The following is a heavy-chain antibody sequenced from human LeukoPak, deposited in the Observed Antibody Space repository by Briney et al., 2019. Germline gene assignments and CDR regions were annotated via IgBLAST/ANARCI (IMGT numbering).Heavy chain of an antibody. Sequence: PGRSLRLSCAASGFTFDDYAMHWVRQAPGKGLEWVSGISWNSGSIGYADSVKGRFTISRDNAKNSLYLQMNSLRAEDMALYYCAKDGGGDRYSSSWYQLSYFDYWGQGTLVTVSS. D-gene: IGHD6-13*01. J-gene: IGHJ4*02. CDR3: AKDGGGDRYSSSWYQLSYFDY. V-gene: IGHV3-9*03. CDR2: ISWNSGSI. CDR1: GFTFDDYA.